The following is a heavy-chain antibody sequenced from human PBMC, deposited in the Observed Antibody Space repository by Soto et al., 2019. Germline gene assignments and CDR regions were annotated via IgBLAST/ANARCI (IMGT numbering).Heavy chain of an antibody. V-gene: IGHV3-9*01. D-gene: IGHD3-10*01. CDR3: AKGGGTGRSYHGSGVLDP. CDR2: ISWNSGSI. Sequence: EVQVVESGGTLVQPGRSLRLSCAASGFTFDDYAMHWVRQAPGKGLEWVSGISWNSGSIDYADSVKGRFTISRDNAKKSLFLQMNGLKIEDTALYYGAKGGGTGRSYHGSGVLDPWGQGTLVTVSS. J-gene: IGHJ5*02. CDR1: GFTFDDYA.